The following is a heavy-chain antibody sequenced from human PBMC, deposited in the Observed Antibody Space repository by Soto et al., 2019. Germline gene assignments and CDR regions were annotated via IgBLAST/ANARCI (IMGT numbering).Heavy chain of an antibody. J-gene: IGHJ4*02. Sequence: GGSLRLSCAASGFTFDDYAMHWVRQAPGKGLEWVSGISWNSGSIGYADSVKGRFTISRDNAKNSLYLQMNSLRAEDTALYYCAKGVSIAVAGIFDYWGQGTLVTVSS. CDR2: ISWNSGSI. V-gene: IGHV3-9*01. D-gene: IGHD6-19*01. CDR1: GFTFDDYA. CDR3: AKGVSIAVAGIFDY.